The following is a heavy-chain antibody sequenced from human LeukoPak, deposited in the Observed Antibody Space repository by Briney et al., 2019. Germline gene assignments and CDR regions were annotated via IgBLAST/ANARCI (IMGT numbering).Heavy chain of an antibody. V-gene: IGHV3-53*01. D-gene: IGHD3-3*02. J-gene: IGHJ4*02. CDR1: GFIGSNTY. CDR3: ASLARDY. CDR2: IHKDGST. Sequence: PGGSLRLSCAASGFIGSNTYLTWVRQAPGKGLEWVLVIHKDGSTYYADSVKGRFTISRDNSKNMLFLRMNSLRVEDTAVYFCASLARDYWGQGTLVSVSS.